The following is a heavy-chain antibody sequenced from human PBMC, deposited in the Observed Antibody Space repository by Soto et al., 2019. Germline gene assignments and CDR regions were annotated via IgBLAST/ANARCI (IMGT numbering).Heavy chain of an antibody. J-gene: IGHJ6*02. CDR1: GFTFSSYG. D-gene: IGHD2-2*01. CDR2: ISYDGSNK. CDR3: AKGWTGCSSTSCYYYYYYGMDV. Sequence: GGSLRLSCAASGFTFSSYGMHWVRQAPGKGLEWVAVISYDGSNKYYADSVKGRFTISRDNSKNTLYLQMNSLRAEDTAVYYCAKGWTGCSSTSCYYYYYYGMDVWGQGTTVTVSS. V-gene: IGHV3-30*18.